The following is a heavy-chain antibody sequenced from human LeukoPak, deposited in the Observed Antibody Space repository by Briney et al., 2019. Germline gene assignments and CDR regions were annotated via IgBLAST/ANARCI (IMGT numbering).Heavy chain of an antibody. D-gene: IGHD1-26*01. CDR1: GVNFEDYT. Sequence: GGSLRLSCATSGVNFEDYTMNWVRQAPGKGLECLGLITSKAYGGTTDLAASVKGRFSISRDESKHIAYLKMSSLKIEDTGVYYCTREVERGESYWGGDSWGQGTLVTVSS. CDR3: TREVERGESYWGGDS. V-gene: IGHV3-49*04. J-gene: IGHJ4*02. CDR2: ITSKAYGGTT.